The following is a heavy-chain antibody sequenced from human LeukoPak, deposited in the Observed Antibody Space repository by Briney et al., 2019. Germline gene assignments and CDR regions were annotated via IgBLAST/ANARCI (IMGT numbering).Heavy chain of an antibody. V-gene: IGHV3-7*01. CDR1: GFTFSNYW. J-gene: IGHJ4*02. CDR3: ARDLAGHYYGSGSSFDY. D-gene: IGHD3-10*01. CDR2: IREDGSEK. Sequence: GGSLRLSCAASGFTFSNYWMSWVRQAPGKGLEWVANIREDGSEKYYVDSVKGQFTISRDNAKNSLFLQMDSLRAEDTAMYYCARDLAGHYYGSGSSFDYWGQGTLVTVS.